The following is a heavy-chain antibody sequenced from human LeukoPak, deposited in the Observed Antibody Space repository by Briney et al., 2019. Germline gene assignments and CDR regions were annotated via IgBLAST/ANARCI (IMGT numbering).Heavy chain of an antibody. D-gene: IGHD5-18*01. J-gene: IGHJ6*03. V-gene: IGHV3-48*01. CDR1: GFTFSSYS. CDR2: ISSSSSTI. CDR3: ARAQLYSYGYYYYMDV. Sequence: GGSLRLSCAASGFTFSSYSMNWVRQAPGKGLEWVSYISSSSSTIYYADSVKGRFTISRDNAKNSLYLQMNSLRAEDTAVYYCARAQLYSYGYYYYMDVWGKGTTVTISS.